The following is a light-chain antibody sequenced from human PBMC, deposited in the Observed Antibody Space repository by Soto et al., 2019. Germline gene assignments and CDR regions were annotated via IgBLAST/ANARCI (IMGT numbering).Light chain of an antibody. CDR1: QSVSSY. Sequence: SPATLSLSPGERATLSCRASQSVSSYLAWYQQKPGQAPRLLIYDASNRATGIPARSSGNGSGTDFTLTISSLEPEDFAVYYWQQRSNWPPITFGQGTRLEIK. V-gene: IGKV3-11*01. J-gene: IGKJ5*01. CDR2: DAS. CDR3: QQRSNWPPIT.